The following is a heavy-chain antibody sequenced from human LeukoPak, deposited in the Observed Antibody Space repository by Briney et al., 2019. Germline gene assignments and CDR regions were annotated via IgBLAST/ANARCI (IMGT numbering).Heavy chain of an antibody. CDR2: ISYDGSNK. Sequence: GGSLRLSCAASGFTFSSYSMNWVRQAPGKGLEWVAVISYDGSNKYYADSVKGRFTISRDNSKNTLYLQMNSLRVEDTAVYYCARSELGYNYYYMDVWGKGTTVTISS. CDR3: ARSELGYNYYYMDV. D-gene: IGHD3-10*01. J-gene: IGHJ6*03. V-gene: IGHV3-30*03. CDR1: GFTFSSYS.